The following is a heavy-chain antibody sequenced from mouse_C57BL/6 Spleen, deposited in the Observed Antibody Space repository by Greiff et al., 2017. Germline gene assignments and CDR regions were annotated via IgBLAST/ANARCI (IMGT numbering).Heavy chain of an antibody. D-gene: IGHD2-4*01. Sequence: QVQLQQPGAELVKPGASVKLSCKASGYTFTSYWMTWVKQRPGQGLEWIGMIHPNSGSTNYNEKFKSKATLTVDKSSSTAYMQLSSLTSEDSAVYYCARGGLPTFYYFDVWGTGTTLTVSS. CDR3: ARGGLPTFYYFDV. J-gene: IGHJ2*01. V-gene: IGHV1-64*01. CDR1: GYTFTSYW. CDR2: IHPNSGST.